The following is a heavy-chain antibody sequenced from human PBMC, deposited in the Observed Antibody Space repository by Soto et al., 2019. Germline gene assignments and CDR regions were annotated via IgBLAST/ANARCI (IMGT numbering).Heavy chain of an antibody. J-gene: IGHJ6*02. Sequence: GSLRLSCAVSGFTFSCHWMIWVRQAPGKGLEWVANIKEDGSEKYYVDSVKGRFTISRDNAKNSVYLQMSSLRAEDTAVYYCARAVGMDVWGQGTTVTVSS. CDR1: GFTFSCHW. V-gene: IGHV3-7*01. CDR3: ARAVGMDV. CDR2: IKEDGSEK.